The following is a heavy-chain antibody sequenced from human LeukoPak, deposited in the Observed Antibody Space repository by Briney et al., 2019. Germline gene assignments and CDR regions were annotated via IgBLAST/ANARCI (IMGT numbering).Heavy chain of an antibody. CDR3: ASLTGHDSSGYPYYMDV. Sequence: PGGSLRLSCAASGFTFSSYSMNWVRQAPGKGLEWVSSISSSSSYIYYADSVKGRFTISRDNAKNSLYLQMNSLRAEDTAVYYCASLTGHDSSGYPYYMDVWGKGTMVTVSS. CDR2: ISSSSSYI. CDR1: GFTFSSYS. J-gene: IGHJ6*03. V-gene: IGHV3-21*01. D-gene: IGHD3-22*01.